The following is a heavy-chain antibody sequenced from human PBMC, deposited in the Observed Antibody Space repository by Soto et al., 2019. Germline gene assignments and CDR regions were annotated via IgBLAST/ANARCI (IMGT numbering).Heavy chain of an antibody. CDR2: INHSGST. CDR1: GGSFSGYY. CDR3: ARGPGSGGRGIDY. J-gene: IGHJ4*02. Sequence: QVQLQQWGAGLLKPSETLSLTCAVYGGSFSGYYWSWIRQPPGKGLEWIGEINHSGSTNYNPSLKSRVTISVDTSKNQFSLKLSSVTAADTAVYYCARGPGSGGRGIDYWGQGTLVTVSS. V-gene: IGHV4-34*01. D-gene: IGHD3-10*01.